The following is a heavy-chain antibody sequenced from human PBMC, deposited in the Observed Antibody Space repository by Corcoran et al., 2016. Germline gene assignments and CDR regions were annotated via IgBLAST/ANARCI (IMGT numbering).Heavy chain of an antibody. Sequence: QVQLVQSGAEVKKPGSSVKVSCKASGGTFSSYAISWVRQAPGQGLEWMGGIIPIFGTANYAQKFQGRVTITADKSTSTAYRELSSLRSEDTAGYYWARTQSGEWLLLGDWGQGTLVTVSS. V-gene: IGHV1-69*06. J-gene: IGHJ4*02. CDR1: GGTFSSYA. CDR2: IIPIFGTA. CDR3: ARTQSGEWLLLGD. D-gene: IGHD3-3*01.